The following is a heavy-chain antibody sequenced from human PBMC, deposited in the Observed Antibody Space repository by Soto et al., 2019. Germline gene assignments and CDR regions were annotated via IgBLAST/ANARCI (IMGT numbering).Heavy chain of an antibody. Sequence: SVKVSCKASGGTFSSYAISWVRQAPGQGLEWMGGIIPIFGTANYAQKFQGRVTITADESTSIAYMELSSLRSEDTAVYYCARGPTPGIAAAGTGFDYWGQGTLVTVSS. D-gene: IGHD6-13*01. CDR2: IIPIFGTA. CDR1: GGTFSSYA. CDR3: ARGPTPGIAAAGTGFDY. V-gene: IGHV1-69*13. J-gene: IGHJ4*02.